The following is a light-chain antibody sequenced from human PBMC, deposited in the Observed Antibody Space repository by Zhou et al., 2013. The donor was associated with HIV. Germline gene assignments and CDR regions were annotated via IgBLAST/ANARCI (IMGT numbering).Light chain of an antibody. CDR1: QDNSNH. V-gene: IGKV1-33*01. J-gene: IGKJ5*01. Sequence: DIQMTQSPSSLSASVGDRVTITCQASQDNSNHLNWYQQKPGKAPKLLIYDASNLETGSHQGSVEVDLGQILLSPSAAYSLKMLEPYYCQQFGSFGRGTRLEIK. CDR3: QQFGS. CDR2: DAS.